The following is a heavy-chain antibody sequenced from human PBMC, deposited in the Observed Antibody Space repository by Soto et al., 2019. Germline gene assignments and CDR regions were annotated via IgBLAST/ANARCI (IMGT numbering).Heavy chain of an antibody. CDR2: ISARGGSS. CDR3: AKCSIEYSASVDN. Sequence: DVQLLESGGGLVQPGGSLRLSCAASGFSFSSYAMVWVRQAPGKWLEWVSVISARGGSSYLADSVKGRFTISSDNSKNVLSLEMNSLRAEDTAIYFCAKCSIEYSASVDNWGQGTLVLVSS. V-gene: IGHV3-23*01. D-gene: IGHD4-4*01. J-gene: IGHJ4*02. CDR1: GFSFSSYA.